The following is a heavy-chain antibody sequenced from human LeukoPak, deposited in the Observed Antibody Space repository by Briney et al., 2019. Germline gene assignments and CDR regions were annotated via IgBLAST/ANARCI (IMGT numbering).Heavy chain of an antibody. Sequence: GGSLRLSCAASGFTVSGNYMSWVRQAPGKGLEWVSVIYSGGSTYYADSVKGRFTISRDNSKNTLYLQMNSLRAEDTAVYYCARVGYGGYSRRPMYYFDYWGQGTLVTVSS. CDR3: ARVGYGGYSRRPMYYFDY. V-gene: IGHV3-53*01. D-gene: IGHD5-12*01. CDR1: GFTVSGNY. J-gene: IGHJ4*02. CDR2: IYSGGST.